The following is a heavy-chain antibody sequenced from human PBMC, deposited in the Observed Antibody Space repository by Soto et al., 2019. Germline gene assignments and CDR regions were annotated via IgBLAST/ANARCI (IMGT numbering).Heavy chain of an antibody. CDR2: ISYISST. V-gene: IGHV4-39*01. D-gene: IGHD2-2*01. CDR3: VRHVSAPDSYAPGGDWFDP. Sequence: PSETLSLTCNVSGGSISSSGFHWGWVRQPPGKGLEWIGSISYISSTNPSLKSRVTISVDTSKNQFSLALSSVTAADTAVYYCVRHVSAPDSYAPGGDWFDPWGQGTLVTVSS. CDR1: GGSISSSGFH. J-gene: IGHJ5*02.